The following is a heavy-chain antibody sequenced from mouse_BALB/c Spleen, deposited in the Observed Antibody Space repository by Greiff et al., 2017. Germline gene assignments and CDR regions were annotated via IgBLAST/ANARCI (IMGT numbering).Heavy chain of an antibody. Sequence: EVQGVESGPGLVKPSQSLSLTCTVTGYSITSDYAWNWIRQFPGNKLEWMGYISYSGSTSYNPSLKSRISITRDTSKNQFFLLLNSVTTEDTATYYCARYYDYTWFAYWGQGTLVTVSA. V-gene: IGHV3-2*02. D-gene: IGHD2-4*01. J-gene: IGHJ3*01. CDR3: ARYYDYTWFAY. CDR1: GYSITSDYA. CDR2: ISYSGST.